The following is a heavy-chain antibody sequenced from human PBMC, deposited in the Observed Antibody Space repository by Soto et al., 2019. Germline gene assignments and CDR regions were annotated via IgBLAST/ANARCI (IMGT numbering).Heavy chain of an antibody. D-gene: IGHD3-22*01. Sequence: PGGSLRLSCAASGFTFSSYGMHWVRPAPGKGLEWVAVISYDGSNKYYADSVKGRFTISRDNSKNTLYLQMNSLRAEDTAVYYCAKDGSYYYDSSGPPNSYFDYWGQGTLVTVSS. V-gene: IGHV3-30*18. CDR3: AKDGSYYYDSSGPPNSYFDY. CDR2: ISYDGSNK. J-gene: IGHJ4*02. CDR1: GFTFSSYG.